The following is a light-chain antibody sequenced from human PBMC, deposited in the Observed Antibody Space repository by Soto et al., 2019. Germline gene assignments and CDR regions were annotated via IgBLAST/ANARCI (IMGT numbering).Light chain of an antibody. CDR1: QSVSTN. CDR2: GAS. CDR3: QQYYDWPIT. Sequence: IGINLSPSTVSVSPGERATLSCRASQSVSTNLAWYQQKPGQAPRLLIYGASTRATGVPARFSGSGSGTEFTLTISSLQSEDFAVYYCQQYYDWPITFGQGTRLEIK. J-gene: IGKJ5*01. V-gene: IGKV3-15*01.